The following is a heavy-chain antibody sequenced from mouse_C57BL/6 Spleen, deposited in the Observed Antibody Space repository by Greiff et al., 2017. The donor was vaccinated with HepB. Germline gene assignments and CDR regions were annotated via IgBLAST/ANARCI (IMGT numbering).Heavy chain of an antibody. CDR1: GYTFTSYW. CDR3: TRDYDGESYFDY. J-gene: IGHJ2*01. D-gene: IGHD2-4*01. Sequence: EVQLQQSGTVLVRPGASVKMSCKTSGYTFTSYWMHWVKQRPGQGLEWIGAIYPGNSDTSYNQKFKGKAKLTAVTSPSTAYMELSSLTNEDSAVYYRTRDYDGESYFDYWGQGTTLTVSS. V-gene: IGHV1-5*01. CDR2: IYPGNSDT.